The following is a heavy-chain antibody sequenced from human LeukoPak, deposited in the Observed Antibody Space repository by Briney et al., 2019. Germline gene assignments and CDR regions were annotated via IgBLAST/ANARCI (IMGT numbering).Heavy chain of an antibody. J-gene: IGHJ4*02. CDR2: ITRKLVECETT. CDR3: STGVNVTLQKRVDY. CDR1: GFTFSNAW. Sequence: GGSLRLSCAASGFTFSNAWMNWIRHAPGKGLEWVGRITRKLVECETTDYGAFVKGRFTISRDDSKNIVYLQMNSLKTEDTAIYYCSTGVNVTLQKRVDYWGQGTLVTVSS. V-gene: IGHV3-15*01. D-gene: IGHD2-21*02.